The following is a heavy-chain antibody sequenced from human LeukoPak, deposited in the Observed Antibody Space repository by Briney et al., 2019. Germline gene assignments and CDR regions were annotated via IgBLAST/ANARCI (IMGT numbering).Heavy chain of an antibody. CDR3: AKDLYLWFGDPSGFDY. CDR1: GFTFSSYA. Sequence: GGSLRLSCTASGFTFSSYAMSWVRQAPGKGLEWVSAISGSGGSTYYADSVKGRFTISRDNSKNTLYLQMNSLRAEDTAVYYCAKDLYLWFGDPSGFDYWGQGTLVTVSS. D-gene: IGHD3-10*01. CDR2: ISGSGGST. J-gene: IGHJ4*02. V-gene: IGHV3-23*01.